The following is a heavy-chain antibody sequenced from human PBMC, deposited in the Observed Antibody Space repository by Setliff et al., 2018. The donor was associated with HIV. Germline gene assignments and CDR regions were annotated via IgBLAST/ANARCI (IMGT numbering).Heavy chain of an antibody. D-gene: IGHD6-19*01. J-gene: IGHJ5*02. CDR3: ATHPPYRSAWYMRS. CDR1: GYSFTNHY. CDR2: INPTGGST. V-gene: IGHV1-46*01. Sequence: ASVKVSCKPSGYSFTNHYMHWVRQAPGQGLEWMGVINPTGGSTRNTQKFQGRVAMTRDTSTSTVYMELSSLRSEDTAVYYCATHPPYRSAWYMRSWGQGTLVTVSS.